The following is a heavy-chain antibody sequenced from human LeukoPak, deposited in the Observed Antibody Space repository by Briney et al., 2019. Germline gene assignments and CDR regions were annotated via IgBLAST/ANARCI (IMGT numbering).Heavy chain of an antibody. Sequence: PSETLSLTCTVSGGSISSYYWSWIRQPPGKGLEWIGYIYYSGGTNYNPSLKSRVTISVDTSKNQFSLKLSSVTAADTAVYYCARGVHYDILTCYYSRRNWFDPWGQGTLVTVSS. J-gene: IGHJ5*02. V-gene: IGHV4-59*12. CDR2: IYYSGGT. CDR1: GGSISSYY. D-gene: IGHD3-9*01. CDR3: ARGVHYDILTCYYSRRNWFDP.